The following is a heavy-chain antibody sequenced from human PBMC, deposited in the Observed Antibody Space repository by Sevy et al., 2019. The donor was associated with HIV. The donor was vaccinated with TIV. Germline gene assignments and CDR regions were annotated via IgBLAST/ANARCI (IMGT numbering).Heavy chain of an antibody. CDR2: IYYSGST. Sequence: SETLSLTCTVSGGSISSYYWSWIRQPPGKGLEWIGYIYYSGSTNYNPSLKSRVTISVDTSKNQFSLKLSSVTAADTAVYYCARSRLAIVATLDAFDIWGQGTMVTVS. D-gene: IGHD5-12*01. CDR3: ARSRLAIVATLDAFDI. V-gene: IGHV4-59*01. CDR1: GGSISSYY. J-gene: IGHJ3*02.